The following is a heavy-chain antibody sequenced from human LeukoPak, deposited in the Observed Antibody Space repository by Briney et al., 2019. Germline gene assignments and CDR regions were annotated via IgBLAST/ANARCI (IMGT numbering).Heavy chain of an antibody. J-gene: IGHJ4*02. D-gene: IGHD1-26*01. CDR3: ASGGLVRSTKGYFDY. CDR1: GDSVSSNSAG. V-gene: IGHV6-1*01. Sequence: SQTLSLTCAISGDSVSSNSAGWNWIRQSPSRGLEWLGRTYYRSKWYIDYAVSAKSRISINPDTSKNQFSLQLNSVTPEDTAVYYCASGGLVRSTKGYFDYWGQGTLVTVSS. CDR2: TYYRSKWYI.